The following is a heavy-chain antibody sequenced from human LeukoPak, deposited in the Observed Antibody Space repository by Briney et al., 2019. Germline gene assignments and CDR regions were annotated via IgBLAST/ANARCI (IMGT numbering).Heavy chain of an antibody. CDR1: GGSISSGYD. CDR3: ARALNDYGDYTATYFDY. V-gene: IGHV4-38-2*02. J-gene: IGHJ4*02. Sequence: PSETLSLTCTVSGGSISSGYDWGWIRQPPGKGLEWIGSIYHSGSTYYNPSLKSRVTISVDTSKNQFSLKLSSVTAADTAVYYCARALNDYGDYTATYFDYWGQGTLVTVSS. CDR2: IYHSGST. D-gene: IGHD4-17*01.